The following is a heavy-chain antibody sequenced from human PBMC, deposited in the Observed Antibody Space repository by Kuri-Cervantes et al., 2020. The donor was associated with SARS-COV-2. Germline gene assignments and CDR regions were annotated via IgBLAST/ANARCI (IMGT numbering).Heavy chain of an antibody. J-gene: IGHJ4*02. Sequence: GESLKISCAVSGFSFSSYVMHWVRQAPGKGLEWVALISHDGSSKFYTDSVKGRFTISRDNSNNTLSLQMNSLAAEDTAVYYCARGDLGSSYLYYFDYWGQGTLVTVSS. CDR1: GFSFSSYV. D-gene: IGHD3-22*01. CDR3: ARGDLGSSYLYYFDY. CDR2: ISHDGSSK. V-gene: IGHV3-30*04.